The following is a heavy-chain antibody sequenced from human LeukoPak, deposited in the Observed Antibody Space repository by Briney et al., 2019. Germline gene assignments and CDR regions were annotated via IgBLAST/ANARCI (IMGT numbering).Heavy chain of an antibody. Sequence: GGSLRLSCAASGFSFSNYYMSWVRQAPGKGLEWVAQIKQDGSDKYSVDSVKGRFTISRDNVKNLLYLQMNSLRAEDTAVYYCARYPAYGSGSYYWYFDLWGHGTLVTVSS. CDR3: ARYPAYGSGSYYWYFDL. D-gene: IGHD3-10*01. V-gene: IGHV3-7*01. J-gene: IGHJ2*01. CDR2: IKQDGSDK. CDR1: GFSFSNYY.